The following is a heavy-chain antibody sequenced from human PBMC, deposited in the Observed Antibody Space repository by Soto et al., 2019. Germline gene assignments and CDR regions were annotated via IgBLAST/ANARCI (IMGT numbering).Heavy chain of an antibody. CDR1: GGSISSGGYY. D-gene: IGHD2-2*01. V-gene: IGHV4-31*03. CDR2: IYYSGST. CDR3: ARGTCSSTSCSWGTYYYGMDV. Sequence: TLSLTCTVSGGSISSGGYYFSLILQHPGKGLEWIGYIYYSGSTHYNPSLKSRVTISVDTSKNQFSLKLSSVTAADTAVYYCARGTCSSTSCSWGTYYYGMDVWGQGTTVTVSS. J-gene: IGHJ6*02.